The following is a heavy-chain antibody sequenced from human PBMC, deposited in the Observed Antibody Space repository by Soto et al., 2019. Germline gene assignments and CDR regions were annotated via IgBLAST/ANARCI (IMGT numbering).Heavy chain of an antibody. CDR2: VDPNSGGT. D-gene: IGHD3-10*01. V-gene: IGHV1-2*02. CDR3: ARDNYGPLDH. CDR1: GYSFTAYY. Sequence: QVQLVQSGAEVKKPGASVKVSCRPSGYSFTAYYIHWVRQAPGQGLECMGWVDPNSGGTRNAQNFQDRVTMTRDTSTSTVYMELNWLRSDDTAVYYCARDNYGPLDHWGQGIPVTVSS. J-gene: IGHJ4*02.